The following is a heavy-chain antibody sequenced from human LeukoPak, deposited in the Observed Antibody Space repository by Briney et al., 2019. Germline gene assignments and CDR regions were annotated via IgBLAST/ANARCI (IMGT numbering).Heavy chain of an antibody. J-gene: IGHJ4*02. D-gene: IGHD5-24*01. V-gene: IGHV4-38-2*01. CDR3: ARREMATITSFDY. Sequence: RPSPTLSLTCAVSGYSISSDYYWGCIRQPPGRGLARIGNIYHSGSTYYNRSLKSRVTISLETSKNQFCLKLSSVTAADTAVYYCARREMATITSFDYWGQGTLVTVSS. CDR2: IYHSGST. CDR1: GYSISSDYY.